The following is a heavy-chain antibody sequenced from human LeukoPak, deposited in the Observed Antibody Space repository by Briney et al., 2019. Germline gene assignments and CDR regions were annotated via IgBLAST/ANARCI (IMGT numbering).Heavy chain of an antibody. D-gene: IGHD3-22*01. CDR3: AKDFSDYDRGGSGPDY. J-gene: IGHJ4*02. Sequence: PGGSLRLSCAASGFTFSSYGMHWVRQAPGKGLEWVAVIWYDGSNKYYADSVKGRFTISRDNSKNTLYLQMNSLRAEDTAGYYCAKDFSDYDRGGSGPDYWGQGTLVTVSS. CDR1: GFTFSSYG. CDR2: IWYDGSNK. V-gene: IGHV3-33*06.